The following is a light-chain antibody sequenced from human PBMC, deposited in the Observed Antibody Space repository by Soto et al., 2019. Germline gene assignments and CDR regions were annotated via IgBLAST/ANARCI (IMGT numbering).Light chain of an antibody. Sequence: QSVLTQPPSVSGSPGQRVTLSCTGSSSNIGAGYDLHWYQPLPGTAHKLLIDGNSNRPSGVPDRFSVSKSGTSASLSITGLQAEDEAEYYCQSYDSSLSGVVFGGGTKLTVL. CDR1: SSNIGAGYD. J-gene: IGLJ2*01. CDR2: GNS. V-gene: IGLV1-40*01. CDR3: QSYDSSLSGVV.